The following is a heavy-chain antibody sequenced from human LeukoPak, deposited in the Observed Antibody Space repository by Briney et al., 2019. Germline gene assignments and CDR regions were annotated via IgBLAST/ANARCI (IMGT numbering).Heavy chain of an antibody. CDR2: INPNSGGT. J-gene: IGHJ4*02. D-gene: IGHD2-15*01. CDR1: VYTFTGYY. Sequence: ASVKVSCKASVYTFTGYYMHWVRQAPGQGLEWMGWINPNSGGTNYAQKLQGRVTMTRDTSISTAYMELSRLRSDDTAVYYCARDTKRGVVVVAATFGYWGQGTLVTVSS. CDR3: ARDTKRGVVVVAATFGY. V-gene: IGHV1-2*02.